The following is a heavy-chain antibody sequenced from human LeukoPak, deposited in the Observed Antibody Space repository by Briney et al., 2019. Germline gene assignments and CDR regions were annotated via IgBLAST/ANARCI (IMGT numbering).Heavy chain of an antibody. Sequence: ASVKVSCKASGYTFTSYYMHWVRQAPGQGLEWMGWINPNSGGTNYAQKFQGRVTMTRDTSISTAYMEVSRLRSDDTAVYYCARGTREGYSYGRYYFDYWGQGTLVTVSS. CDR2: INPNSGGT. V-gene: IGHV1-2*02. CDR1: GYTFTSYY. J-gene: IGHJ4*02. CDR3: ARGTREGYSYGRYYFDY. D-gene: IGHD5-18*01.